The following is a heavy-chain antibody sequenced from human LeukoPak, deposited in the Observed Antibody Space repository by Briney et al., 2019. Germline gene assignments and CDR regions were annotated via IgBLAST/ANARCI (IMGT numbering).Heavy chain of an antibody. Sequence: SETLSLTCAVYGGSFSGYYWSWIRQPPGKGLEWIGEINHSGSTNYNPSLKSRVTISVDTSKNQFSLKLSSVTAADTAVYYCAYRSGWYRNWFDPWGQGTLVTVSS. CDR2: INHSGST. D-gene: IGHD6-19*01. V-gene: IGHV4-34*01. CDR1: GGSFSGYY. J-gene: IGHJ5*02. CDR3: AYRSGWYRNWFDP.